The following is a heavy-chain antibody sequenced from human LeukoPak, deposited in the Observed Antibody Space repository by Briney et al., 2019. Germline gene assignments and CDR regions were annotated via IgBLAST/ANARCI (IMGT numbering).Heavy chain of an antibody. CDR3: ATGSGSYYSH. CDR1: GFTFSSYW. V-gene: IGHV3-33*08. J-gene: IGHJ4*02. D-gene: IGHD3-22*01. CDR2: AHNDGDTK. Sequence: GGSLRISCAASGFTFSSYWMHWVRQAPGKGLEWVAVAHNDGDTKYYADSVRGRFTISRDNSKNTLHLQMSSLRAEDTAVYYCATGSGSYYSHWGQGTLVTVSS.